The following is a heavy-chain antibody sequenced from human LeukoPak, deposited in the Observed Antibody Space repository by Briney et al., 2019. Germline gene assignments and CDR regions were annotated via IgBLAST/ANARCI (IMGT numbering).Heavy chain of an antibody. J-gene: IGHJ4*02. CDR2: ISGSGGST. Sequence: GSLRLSCAASGFTFSSYAMSWVRQAPGKGLEWVSVISGSGGSTYYADSVKGRFTISRDNSKNTLYLQMNSLRAEDTAVYYCARDFNPTYYYGSGSFSLEYFDYWGQGTLVTVSS. CDR3: ARDFNPTYYYGSGSFSLEYFDY. CDR1: GFTFSSYA. D-gene: IGHD3-10*01. V-gene: IGHV3-23*01.